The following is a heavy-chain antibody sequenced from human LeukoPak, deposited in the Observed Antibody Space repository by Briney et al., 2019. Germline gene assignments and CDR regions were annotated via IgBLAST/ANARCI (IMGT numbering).Heavy chain of an antibody. CDR3: AKDRYSSGWPNWFDP. V-gene: IGHV3-43*02. J-gene: IGHJ5*02. CDR1: GFTFDDYA. Sequence: GGSLRLSCAASGFTFDDYAMHWVRQAPGKGLEWVSLISGDGGSTYYADSVKGRFTISRDNSKTSLYLQMNSLRTEDTALYYCAKDRYSSGWPNWFDPWGQGTLVTVSS. D-gene: IGHD6-19*01. CDR2: ISGDGGST.